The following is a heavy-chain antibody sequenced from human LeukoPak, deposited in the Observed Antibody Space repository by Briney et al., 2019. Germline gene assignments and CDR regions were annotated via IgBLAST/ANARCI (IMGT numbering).Heavy chain of an antibody. CDR1: GFTFSSYS. D-gene: IGHD6-19*01. CDR3: ASPYIPGYSSGWYYFDY. V-gene: IGHV3-21*01. Sequence: GSLRLSCAASGFTFSSYSMNWVRQAPGKGLEWVSSISSSSSYIYYADSVKGRFTISRDNAKNSLYLQMNSLRAEDTAVYYCASPYIPGYSSGWYYFDYWGQGTLVTVSS. J-gene: IGHJ4*02. CDR2: ISSSSSYI.